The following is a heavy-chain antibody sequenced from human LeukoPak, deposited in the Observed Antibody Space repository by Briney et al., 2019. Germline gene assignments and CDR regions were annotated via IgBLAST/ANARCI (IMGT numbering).Heavy chain of an antibody. V-gene: IGHV3-30*18. D-gene: IGHD4-17*01. CDR3: AKESSYGDYAWGWGAFDI. Sequence: GGSLRLSCAASGFTFSSYGMHWVRQAPGKGLEWVAVISYDGSNKYYADSVKGRFTISRDNSKNTLYLQMNSLRAEDTAVYYCAKESSYGDYAWGWGAFDIWGQGTMVTVSS. CDR1: GFTFSSYG. CDR2: ISYDGSNK. J-gene: IGHJ3*02.